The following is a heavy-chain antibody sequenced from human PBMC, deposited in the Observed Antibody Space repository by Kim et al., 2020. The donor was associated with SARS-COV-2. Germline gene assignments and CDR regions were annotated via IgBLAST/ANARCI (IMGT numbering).Heavy chain of an antibody. CDR1: GGSFSGYY. CDR3: ARGRGIAVAVPLGGAFDI. V-gene: IGHV4-34*01. Sequence: SETLSLTCAVYGGSFSGYYWSWIRQPPGKGLEWIGEINHSGSTNYNPSLKSRVTISVDTSKNQFSLKLSSVTAADTAVYYCARGRGIAVAVPLGGAFDIWGQGTMVTASS. J-gene: IGHJ3*02. D-gene: IGHD6-19*01. CDR2: INHSGST.